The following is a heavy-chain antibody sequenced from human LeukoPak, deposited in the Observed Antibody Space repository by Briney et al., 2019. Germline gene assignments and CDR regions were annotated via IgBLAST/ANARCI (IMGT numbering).Heavy chain of an antibody. D-gene: IGHD3-9*01. CDR1: GGSFSGYY. Sequence: SETLSLTCAVYGGSFSGYYWSWIRQPPGKGLEWIGEINHSGSTNYNPSLKSRVTISVDTSKNQFSLKLSSVTAADTAVYYCARPLDYDILTGYSSWYFDLWGRGTLVTVSS. V-gene: IGHV4-34*01. J-gene: IGHJ2*01. CDR2: INHSGST. CDR3: ARPLDYDILTGYSSWYFDL.